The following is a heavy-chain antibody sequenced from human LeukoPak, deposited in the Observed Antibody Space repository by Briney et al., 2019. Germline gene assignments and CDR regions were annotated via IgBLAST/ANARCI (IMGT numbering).Heavy chain of an antibody. CDR2: INWNGGST. J-gene: IGHJ4*02. CDR1: GFTFDDYG. V-gene: IGHV3-20*04. D-gene: IGHD6-19*01. Sequence: GGSLRLSCAASGFTFDDYGMSWVRQAPGKGQEWVSGINWNGGSTGYADSVKGRFTISRDNAKNSLYLQMNSLRAEDTALYYCARFVRVGAVADAFDYWGQGTLVTVSS. CDR3: ARFVRVGAVADAFDY.